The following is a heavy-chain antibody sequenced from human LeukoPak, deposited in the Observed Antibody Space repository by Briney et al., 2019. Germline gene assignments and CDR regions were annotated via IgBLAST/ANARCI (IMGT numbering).Heavy chain of an antibody. J-gene: IGHJ4*02. CDR3: ASGPTLGYFDY. Sequence: GESLKISCKGSGYSFTSFWIAWVRQMPGKGLEWMGSIYPGDSDTTYTPSFQGQVTTSADKSISTAYLQWSSLKASDTAMYYCASGPTLGYFDYWGQGTLVTVSS. CDR1: GYSFTSFW. CDR2: IYPGDSDT. D-gene: IGHD3-16*01. V-gene: IGHV5-51*01.